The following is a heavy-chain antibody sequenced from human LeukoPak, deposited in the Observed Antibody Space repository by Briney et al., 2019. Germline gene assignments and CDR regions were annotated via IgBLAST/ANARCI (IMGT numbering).Heavy chain of an antibody. D-gene: IGHD6-19*01. V-gene: IGHV3-30-3*01. J-gene: IGHJ5*02. CDR2: ISYDGSNK. Sequence: GGSLRLSCAASGFTFSSYAMHWVRQAPGKGLEWVAVISYDGSNKYYADSVKGRFTISRDNSKNTLYLQMNSLRAEDTAVYYCAKDRLRIAVAGTSGGLDPWGQGTLVTVSS. CDR3: AKDRLRIAVAGTSGGLDP. CDR1: GFTFSSYA.